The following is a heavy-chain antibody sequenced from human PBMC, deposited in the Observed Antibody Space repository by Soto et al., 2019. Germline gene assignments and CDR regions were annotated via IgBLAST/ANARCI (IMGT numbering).Heavy chain of an antibody. CDR2: ISAYNGNT. J-gene: IGHJ1*01. V-gene: IGHV1-18*01. D-gene: IGHD3-3*01. CDR1: GDTFTSYG. Sequence: ASVKVSCKACGDTFTSYGSSCVRQAPEQGLEWMGWISAYNGNTNYAQNLQGRVTMTTDTSTSTAYMELRSLRSDDTALYYCFVDPSGGGYDFLSGHHWGQAPPVTAS. CDR3: FVDPSGGGYDFLSGHH.